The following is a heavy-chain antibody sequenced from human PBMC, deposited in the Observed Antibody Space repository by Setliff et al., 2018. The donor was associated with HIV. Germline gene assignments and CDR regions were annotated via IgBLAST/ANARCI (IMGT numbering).Heavy chain of an antibody. J-gene: IGHJ4*02. CDR3: ARWGPMDLWSDY. Sequence: GGSLRLSCAASGFTFSTYGMHWVRQALGKGLEWVAFIRYDTSNKYYADSVKGRFTISRDNSKDTLYLQMNSLRADDTAVYYCARWGPMDLWSDYWGQGTLVTVSS. V-gene: IGHV3-30*02. CDR2: IRYDTSNK. D-gene: IGHD3-10*01. CDR1: GFTFSTYG.